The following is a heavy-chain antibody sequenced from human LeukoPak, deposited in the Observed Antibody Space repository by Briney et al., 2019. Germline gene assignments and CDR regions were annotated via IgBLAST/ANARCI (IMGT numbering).Heavy chain of an antibody. D-gene: IGHD2-15*01. V-gene: IGHV3-30*18. Sequence: GRSLRLSCAASGSTFSSYGMHWVRQAPGKGLEWVAVISYDGSNEYYADSVKGRFTISRDNSKNTLYLQMNSLRAEDTAVYYCAKRAVVVAAKFGNYFDYWGQGTLVTVSS. CDR1: GSTFSSYG. CDR2: ISYDGSNE. CDR3: AKRAVVVAAKFGNYFDY. J-gene: IGHJ4*02.